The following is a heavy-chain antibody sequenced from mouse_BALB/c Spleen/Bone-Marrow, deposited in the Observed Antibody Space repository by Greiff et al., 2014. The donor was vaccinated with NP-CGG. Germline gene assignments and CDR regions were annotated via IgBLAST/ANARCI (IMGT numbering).Heavy chain of an antibody. D-gene: IGHD4-1*01. CDR3: GRRESGTWFAY. J-gene: IGHJ3*01. V-gene: IGHV1-14*01. CDR2: INPYNDGT. Sequence: VQLQQPGPDLAKPGASVKMSCKASGYTFTSFVMHWVKKKPGQGLEWIGYINPYNDGTKYNEKFKDKATLSSDKSSSTAYMELSSLTSEDSAVYYCGRRESGTWFAYWGQGTLVTVSA. CDR1: GYTFTSFV.